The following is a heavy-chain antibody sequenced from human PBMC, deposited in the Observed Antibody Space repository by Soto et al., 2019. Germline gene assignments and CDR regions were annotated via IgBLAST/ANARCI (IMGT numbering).Heavy chain of an antibody. CDR3: ARGVDIYTWSLY. CDR2: IYPGDSNT. Sequence: PGESLKISCKGSGYSFTSYWIGWVRQMPGKGLEWMGIIYPGDSNTRYSPSFQGQVTISADKSISTAYLQWTSLKPSDTTVYYCARGVDIYTWSLYCGQGTLVTVSS. D-gene: IGHD3-9*01. CDR1: GYSFTSYW. V-gene: IGHV5-51*01. J-gene: IGHJ4*02.